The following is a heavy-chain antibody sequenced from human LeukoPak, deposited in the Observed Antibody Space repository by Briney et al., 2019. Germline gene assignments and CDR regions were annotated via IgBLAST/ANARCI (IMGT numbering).Heavy chain of an antibody. J-gene: IGHJ6*02. CDR2: ISWNSGSI. Sequence: PGGSLRLSCAASGFTFDDYAMHWGRQAPGKGLEWVSGISWNSGSIGYADSVKGRLTISRDNAKNSLYLQMNSLSAEDTALYYCAKDMAPSALGGYGMDVWGQGTTVTVSS. CDR1: GFTFDDYA. V-gene: IGHV3-9*01. D-gene: IGHD3-16*01. CDR3: AKDMAPSALGGYGMDV.